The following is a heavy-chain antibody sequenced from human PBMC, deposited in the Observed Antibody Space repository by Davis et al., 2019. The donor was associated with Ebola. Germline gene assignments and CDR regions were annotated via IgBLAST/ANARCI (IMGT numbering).Heavy chain of an antibody. CDR2: IYHSGRT. D-gene: IGHD4-17*01. V-gene: IGHV4-59*01. CDR3: ARVLGNGDLLLDY. Sequence: GSLRLSCSVSGGSISSNYWSWIRQPPGKGLEWIGYIYHSGRTYYNPSLKSRVTISMDTSKNQFSLKLSSVTAADTALYYCARVLGNGDLLLDYWGQGTLVTVSS. J-gene: IGHJ4*02. CDR1: GGSISSNY.